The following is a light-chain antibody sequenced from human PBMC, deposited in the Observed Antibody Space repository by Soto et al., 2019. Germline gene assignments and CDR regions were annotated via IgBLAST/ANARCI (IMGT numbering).Light chain of an antibody. CDR3: QQFYTTPT. CDR1: QSVSSN. Sequence: EIVMTQSPATLSVSPGERATLSCRASQSVSSNLAWYQQKPGQAPRLLIYGASTRATGIPARFSGSGSGTEFTLTISSLQAEDVGLYYCQQFYTTPTFGGGTKVELK. J-gene: IGKJ4*01. CDR2: GAS. V-gene: IGKV3-15*01.